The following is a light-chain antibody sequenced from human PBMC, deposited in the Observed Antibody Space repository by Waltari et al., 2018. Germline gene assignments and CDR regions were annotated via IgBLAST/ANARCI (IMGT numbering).Light chain of an antibody. Sequence: EIVLPQSPGHLSLSLGERATASCTASQSVSSALAWYQQKPGQAPRLLIYGASTRATGIPDRFSGSGSGTDFSLTISRVEPDDFAVYYCQHYLRLPVTFGQGTTVEI. CDR1: QSVSSA. V-gene: IGKV3-20*01. CDR3: QHYLRLPVT. J-gene: IGKJ1*01. CDR2: GAS.